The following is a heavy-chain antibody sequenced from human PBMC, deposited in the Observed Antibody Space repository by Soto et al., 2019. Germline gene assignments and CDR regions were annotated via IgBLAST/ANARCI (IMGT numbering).Heavy chain of an antibody. CDR1: GFTFSSYG. Sequence: QVQLVESGGGVVQPGRSLRLSCAASGFTFSSYGMHWVRKAPGKGLERVAVIWFDGSNKFYADSVKGRFTTSRDNSKNTVSLQMNSLRDEDSAAYYCATTGPYWGQGTLVTVSS. CDR2: IWFDGSNK. V-gene: IGHV3-33*01. J-gene: IGHJ4*02. CDR3: ATTGPY.